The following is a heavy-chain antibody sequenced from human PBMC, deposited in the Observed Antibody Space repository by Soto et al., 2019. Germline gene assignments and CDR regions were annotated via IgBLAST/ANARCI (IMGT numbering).Heavy chain of an antibody. CDR3: ASGDIVLVPAADYYYYGMDV. V-gene: IGHV1-18*01. Sequence: DSVKVSCNASAYTFTSYCSSWVRQAPGQGLEWMGWISAYNGNTNYAQKLQGRVTMTTDTSTSTAYMELRSLRSDDTAVYYCASGDIVLVPAADYYYYGMDVWG. D-gene: IGHD2-2*01. CDR1: AYTFTSYC. CDR2: ISAYNGNT. J-gene: IGHJ6*02.